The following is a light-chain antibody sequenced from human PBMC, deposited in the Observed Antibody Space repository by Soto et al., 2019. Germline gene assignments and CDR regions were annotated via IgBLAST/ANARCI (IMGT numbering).Light chain of an antibody. CDR1: SSNIGAGYD. CDR2: GNS. Sequence: QSVLTQPPSVSEAPGQRVTISCTGSSSNIGAGYDVHWYQQLPGTAPKLLIYGNSNRPSGVPDRFSGSKSGTSASPAITGLQAEDEADYYCQSYDSSLSGSNVVFGGGTKLTVL. V-gene: IGLV1-40*01. J-gene: IGLJ2*01. CDR3: QSYDSSLSGSNVV.